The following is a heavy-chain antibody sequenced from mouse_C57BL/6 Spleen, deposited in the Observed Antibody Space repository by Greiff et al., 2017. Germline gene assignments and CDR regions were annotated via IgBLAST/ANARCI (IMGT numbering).Heavy chain of an antibody. CDR1: GYTFTSYT. D-gene: IGHD2-4*01. V-gene: IGHV1-4*01. CDR3: ARNYDDYDGDY. CDR2: INPSSGYT. Sequence: QVQLKESGAELARPGASVKMSCKASGYTFTSYTMHWVKQRPGQGLEWIGYINPSSGYTKYNQKFKDKATLTADKSSSTAYMQRSSLTSEDSAVYYCARNYDDYDGDYWGQGTTLTVSS. J-gene: IGHJ2*01.